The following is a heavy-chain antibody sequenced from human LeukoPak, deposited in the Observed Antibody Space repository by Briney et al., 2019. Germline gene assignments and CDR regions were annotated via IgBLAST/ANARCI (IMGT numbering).Heavy chain of an antibody. CDR1: GFTFSSYD. Sequence: PGGSLRLSCAASGFTFSSYDIHWVRQAPGKGLEWVAFIRYDGSNKYYADSVRGRFTISRDTSRSTLYLQMNSLRAEDAAVYYCAKAPVTSCRGAFCYPFDYWGQGTLVTVSS. D-gene: IGHD2-15*01. CDR3: AKAPVTSCRGAFCYPFDY. V-gene: IGHV3-30*02. J-gene: IGHJ4*02. CDR2: IRYDGSNK.